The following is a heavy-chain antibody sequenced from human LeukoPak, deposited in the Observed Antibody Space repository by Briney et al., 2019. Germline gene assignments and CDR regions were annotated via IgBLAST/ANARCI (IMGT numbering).Heavy chain of an antibody. D-gene: IGHD7-27*01. Sequence: GGSLRLSCAASGFTFSSYAMSWVRQAPGKGLEWVSALSGSGGSTYYADSVKGRFTMSRDDSTNTLYLQMNSLRAEGTAVYYCAKVQLGIGVDYWGQGTLVTVSS. V-gene: IGHV3-23*01. CDR1: GFTFSSYA. CDR3: AKVQLGIGVDY. J-gene: IGHJ4*02. CDR2: LSGSGGST.